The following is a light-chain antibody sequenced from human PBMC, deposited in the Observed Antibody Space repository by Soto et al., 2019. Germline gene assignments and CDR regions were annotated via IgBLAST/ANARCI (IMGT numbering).Light chain of an antibody. CDR1: SSNIGGNT. Sequence: QSVLTQPPSASGTPGQRVTISCSGSSSNIGGNTVNWYQQLPGTAPKLLIYSNNQRPSGVPDRFSGSKSGTSASLAISGLQSEDEADYYCAAWDDSFVYVFGTGTKLTVL. V-gene: IGLV1-44*01. CDR3: AAWDDSFVYV. J-gene: IGLJ1*01. CDR2: SNN.